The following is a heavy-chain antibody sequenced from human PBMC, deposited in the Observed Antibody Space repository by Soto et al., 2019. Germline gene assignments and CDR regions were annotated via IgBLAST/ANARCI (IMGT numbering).Heavy chain of an antibody. CDR3: ARGTTMIVVVRGGWFDP. Sequence: QVQRVQSGAEVKKPGSSVKVSCKASGGTFSSYAISWVRQAPGQGLEWMGGIIPIFGTANYAQKFQGRVTITADESTSTAYMELSSLRSEDTAVYYCARGTTMIVVVRGGWFDPWGQGTLVTVSS. D-gene: IGHD3-22*01. CDR1: GGTFSSYA. V-gene: IGHV1-69*01. J-gene: IGHJ5*02. CDR2: IIPIFGTA.